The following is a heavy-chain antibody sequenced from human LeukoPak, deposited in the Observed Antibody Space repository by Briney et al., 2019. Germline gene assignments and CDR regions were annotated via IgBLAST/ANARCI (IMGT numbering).Heavy chain of an antibody. CDR3: ARRYSNSYFDY. D-gene: IGHD4-11*01. J-gene: IGHJ4*02. V-gene: IGHV4-38-2*01. Sequence: TSETLSLTCAVSGYPISSGYYWGWIRQPPGKGLEWIGNVYQSGITYYNASLKSRVTISVDTSKNQFSLKLNSVTAADTAVYYCARRYSNSYFDYWGQGTLVTVSS. CDR2: VYQSGIT. CDR1: GYPISSGYY.